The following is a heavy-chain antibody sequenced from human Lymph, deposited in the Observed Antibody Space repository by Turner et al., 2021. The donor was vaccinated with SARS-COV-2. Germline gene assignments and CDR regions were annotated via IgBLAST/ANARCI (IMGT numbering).Heavy chain of an antibody. CDR3: AKDPDWYVLSAVDY. CDR1: GFTFSSYA. CDR2: ISGSGVTT. Sequence: EVQLLESGGGLVQPGGSLRLSCAASGFTFSSYAMSWVRQAPGKGLEWVSAISGSGVTTYYADSVKGRFTISRDNSKNTLYLQMNSLRAEDTAVYYCAKDPDWYVLSAVDYWCQGTLVTVSS. D-gene: IGHD3-9*01. V-gene: IGHV3-23*01. J-gene: IGHJ4*02.